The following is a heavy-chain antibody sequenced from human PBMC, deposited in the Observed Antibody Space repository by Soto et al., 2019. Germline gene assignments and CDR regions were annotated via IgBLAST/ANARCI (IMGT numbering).Heavy chain of an antibody. Sequence: PGGSLRLSCSASGLTFSSYAMHWVRQAPGKGLEYVSAISSNGGSTYYADSVKGRFTISRDNSKNTLYLQMSSLRAEDTAVYYCVKERRITMIVVVYDAFDIWGQGTMVTVSS. V-gene: IGHV3-64D*08. J-gene: IGHJ3*02. D-gene: IGHD3-22*01. CDR3: VKERRITMIVVVYDAFDI. CDR1: GLTFSSYA. CDR2: ISSNGGST.